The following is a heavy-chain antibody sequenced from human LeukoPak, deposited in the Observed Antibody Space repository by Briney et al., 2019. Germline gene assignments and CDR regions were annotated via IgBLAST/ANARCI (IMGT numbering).Heavy chain of an antibody. Sequence: GGSLRLSCAVSGITLSNYGTSWVRQAPGKGLGWVAGISVSGGSTNYADSVKGRFTISRDNPETPLSLQMNSLRADDTAVYFCAKRGVVIRVILVGFHKEAYYFDSWGQGALVTVSS. CDR3: AKRGVVIRVILVGFHKEAYYFDS. V-gene: IGHV3-23*01. CDR2: ISVSGGST. D-gene: IGHD3-22*01. CDR1: GITLSNYG. J-gene: IGHJ4*02.